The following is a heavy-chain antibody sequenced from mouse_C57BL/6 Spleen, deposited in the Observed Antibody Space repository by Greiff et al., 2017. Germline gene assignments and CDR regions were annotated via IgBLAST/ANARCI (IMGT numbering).Heavy chain of an antibody. J-gene: IGHJ4*01. Sequence: QVQLQQPGAELVRPGSSVKLSCKASGYTFTSYWMHWVKQRPIQGLEWIGNIDPSDSETHYNQKFKDKATLTVDKSSSTAYMQLSSLTSEDSAVYYCASMDDYDGYYAMDYWGQGTSVTVSS. CDR2: IDPSDSET. CDR1: GYTFTSYW. V-gene: IGHV1-52*01. D-gene: IGHD2-4*01. CDR3: ASMDDYDGYYAMDY.